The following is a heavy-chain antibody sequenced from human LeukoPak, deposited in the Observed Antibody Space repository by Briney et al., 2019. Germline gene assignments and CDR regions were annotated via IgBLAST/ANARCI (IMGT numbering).Heavy chain of an antibody. J-gene: IGHJ4*02. Sequence: GGSLRLSCAASGFTFSDYGMNWVRQAPGKGLEWVSYISTSGDAIYYADSVQGRFTISRDNAKNSLYLQMNSLRAEDTAVYYCARGFYGSGSPAYWGQGTLVTVSS. CDR2: ISTSGDAI. CDR3: ARGFYGSGSPAY. V-gene: IGHV3-48*04. CDR1: GFTFSDYG. D-gene: IGHD3-10*01.